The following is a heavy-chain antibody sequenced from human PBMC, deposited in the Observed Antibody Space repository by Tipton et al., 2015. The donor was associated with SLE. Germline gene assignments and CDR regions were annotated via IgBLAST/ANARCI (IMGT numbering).Heavy chain of an antibody. D-gene: IGHD6-13*01. CDR1: GFTFSSYA. CDR3: AKDGAGTDFQH. Sequence: SLRLSCAASGFTFSSYAMTWVRQAPGKGLEWVSVIYSGGSTYYAVSVKGRFTISRDNSKDTLYLQMNSLRAEDTAVYYCAKDGAGTDFQHWGQGTLVTVSS. J-gene: IGHJ1*01. V-gene: IGHV3-23*03. CDR2: IYSGGST.